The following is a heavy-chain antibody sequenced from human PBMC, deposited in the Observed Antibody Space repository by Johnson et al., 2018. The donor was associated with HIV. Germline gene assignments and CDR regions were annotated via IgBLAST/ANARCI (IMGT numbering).Heavy chain of an antibody. V-gene: IGHV3-66*01. D-gene: IGHD4-11*01. Sequence: VQLVESGGGLVKPGGSLRLSCAASGFTFSDYYMSWVRQAPGKGLEWVSVIYSGGSTYYADSVKGRFTISRYDSKNTLYLQMNRLTAEDTAVYYCAREKTTPDAFDIWGQGTMVTVSS. CDR1: GFTFSDYY. CDR2: IYSGGST. J-gene: IGHJ3*02. CDR3: AREKTTPDAFDI.